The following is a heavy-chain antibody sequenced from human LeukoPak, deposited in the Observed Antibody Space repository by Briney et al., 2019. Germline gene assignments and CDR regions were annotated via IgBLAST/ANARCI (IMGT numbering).Heavy chain of an antibody. CDR2: ISWNSGSI. J-gene: IGHJ4*02. V-gene: IGHV3-9*01. CDR3: AKHRFSHYFDY. CDR1: GFTFDDYA. Sequence: PGGSLRLSCAASGFTFDDYAMHWVRQAPGKGLEWVSGISWNSGSIGYADSVKGRFTISRDNSKNTLYLQMNSLRAEDTAVYYCAKHRFSHYFDYWGQGTLVTVSS. D-gene: IGHD1-14*01.